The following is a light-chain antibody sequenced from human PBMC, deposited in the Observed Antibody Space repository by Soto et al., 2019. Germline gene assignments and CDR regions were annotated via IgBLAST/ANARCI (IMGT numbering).Light chain of an antibody. J-gene: IGKJ1*01. Sequence: EIVMTQSPATLSVSPGERATLSCRASQSVRSKLAWYQQRPGQAPTLLIYEASTRATGIPARFSGSGSGTEFTLTISGLQSEDFAVYYCQQYNNWPPTWTFGQGTKVDIK. CDR2: EAS. CDR1: QSVRSK. CDR3: QQYNNWPPTWT. V-gene: IGKV3-15*01.